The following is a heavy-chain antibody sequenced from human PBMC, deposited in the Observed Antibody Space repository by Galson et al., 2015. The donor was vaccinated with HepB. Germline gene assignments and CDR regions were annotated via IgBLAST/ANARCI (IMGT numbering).Heavy chain of an antibody. J-gene: IGHJ5*02. D-gene: IGHD6-13*01. CDR1: GFTFSSYA. Sequence: SLRLSCAASGFTFSSYAMHWVRQAPGKGLEWVAVISYDGSNKYYADSVKGRFTISRDNSKNTLYLQMNSLRAEDTAVYYCARDRGQQLVLNWFDPWGQGTLVTVSS. V-gene: IGHV3-30-3*01. CDR2: ISYDGSNK. CDR3: ARDRGQQLVLNWFDP.